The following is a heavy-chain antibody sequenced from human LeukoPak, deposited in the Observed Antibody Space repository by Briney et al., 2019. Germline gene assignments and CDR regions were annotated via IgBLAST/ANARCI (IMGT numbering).Heavy chain of an antibody. J-gene: IGHJ4*02. CDR1: GFTFSSYS. CDR2: ISSSSSYI. CDR3: ARSLCGFGGVILYYFDY. D-gene: IGHD3-16*02. V-gene: IGHV3-21*01. Sequence: PGGSLRLSCAASGFTFSSYSMNWVRQAPGKGLEWVSSISSSSSYIYYADSVKGRFTISRDNAKNSLYLQMNSLRAEDTAVYYCARSLCGFGGVILYYFDYWGQGTLVTVSS.